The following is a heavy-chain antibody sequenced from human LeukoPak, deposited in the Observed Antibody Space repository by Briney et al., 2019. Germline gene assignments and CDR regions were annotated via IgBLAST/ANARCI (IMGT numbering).Heavy chain of an antibody. Sequence: RASETLSLTCAVYGGSFSGYYWSWIRQPPGKGLEWIGEINHSGSTNYNPSLKSRVTISVDTSKNQFSLKLSSVTAADTAVYYCASRLTYWGQGTLVTVSS. D-gene: IGHD3-9*01. CDR2: INHSGST. J-gene: IGHJ4*02. CDR1: GGSFSGYY. CDR3: ASRLTY. V-gene: IGHV4-34*01.